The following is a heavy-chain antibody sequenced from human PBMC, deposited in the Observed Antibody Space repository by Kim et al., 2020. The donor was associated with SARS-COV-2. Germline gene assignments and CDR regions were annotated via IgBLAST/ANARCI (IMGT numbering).Heavy chain of an antibody. CDR3: ARVGVGYYDFWSGPKSDLYYGRDV. Sequence: GGSLRLSCAASGFTVSSNYMSWVRQAPGKGLECVSVIYSGGTTYYADSVKGRFTISRDNSKNTLYLQMNSLTAEDTAVYYCARVGVGYYDFWSGPKSDLYYGRDVWGQGTTVTVSS. CDR1: GFTVSSNY. CDR2: IYSGGTT. D-gene: IGHD3-3*01. J-gene: IGHJ6*02. V-gene: IGHV3-53*01.